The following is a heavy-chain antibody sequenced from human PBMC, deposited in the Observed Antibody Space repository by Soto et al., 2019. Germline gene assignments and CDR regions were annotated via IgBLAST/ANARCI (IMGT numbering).Heavy chain of an antibody. CDR2: SSYTGNT. CDR3: ARPDSSSWAVPFGS. D-gene: IGHD6-13*01. J-gene: IGHJ4*02. V-gene: IGHV4-39*01. CDR1: GASITSGNYY. Sequence: HLQLQESGPGLVKPSETLSLTCTVSGASITSGNYYWGWIRQPPGKGLQWIGSSSYTGNTYFNPSLRSRVTISFDTSKNQFSLRLTSVTASDTAVYYCARPDSSSWAVPFGSWGQGTLVTVSS.